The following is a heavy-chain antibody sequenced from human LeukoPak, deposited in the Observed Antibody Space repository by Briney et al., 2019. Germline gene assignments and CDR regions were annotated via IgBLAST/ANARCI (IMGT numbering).Heavy chain of an antibody. J-gene: IGHJ4*02. CDR3: AKNYYDSSGLDYYFDY. D-gene: IGHD3-22*01. V-gene: IGHV3-33*06. CDR1: GFTFSSYG. CDR2: IWYDGSNK. Sequence: PGRSLRLSCAASGFTFSSYGMHWVRQAPGKGLEWVAVIWYDGSNKYYADSVKGRFTISRDNSKNTLYLQMNSLRAEDTAVYYCAKNYYDSSGLDYYFDYWGQGTLVTVSS.